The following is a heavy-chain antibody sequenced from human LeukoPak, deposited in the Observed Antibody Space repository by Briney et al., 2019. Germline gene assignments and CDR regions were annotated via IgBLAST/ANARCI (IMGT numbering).Heavy chain of an antibody. Sequence: GGSLRLSCAASGFTFSSYGMHWVRQAPGKGLEWVAVISYDGNNKFYADSVKGRFTISRDNSKNTLYLQMNSLRAEDTAVYYCAKDHYNYIWGTYEFNHWGQGTLVTVSS. CDR1: GFTFSSYG. D-gene: IGHD3-16*01. V-gene: IGHV3-30*18. CDR3: AKDHYNYIWGTYEFNH. CDR2: ISYDGNNK. J-gene: IGHJ4*02.